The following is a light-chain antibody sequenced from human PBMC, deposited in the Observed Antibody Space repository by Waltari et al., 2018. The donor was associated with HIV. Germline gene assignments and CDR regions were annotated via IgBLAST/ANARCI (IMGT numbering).Light chain of an antibody. CDR3: CSYAGSSTYV. CDR1: STDVGSYPF. CDR2: EVS. J-gene: IGLJ1*01. V-gene: IGLV2-23*02. Sequence: QSALTQPASVSGSPGQSITVSRTGTSTDVGSYPFVSWYQQHPGKAPKLMIYEVSKRPSGVSNRFSGSKSGNTTSLTISGLQAEDEADYYCCSYAGSSTYVFGTGTKVTVL.